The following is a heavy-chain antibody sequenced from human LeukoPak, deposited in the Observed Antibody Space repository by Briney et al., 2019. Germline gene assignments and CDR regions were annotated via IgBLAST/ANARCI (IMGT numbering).Heavy chain of an antibody. Sequence: SEKVSCKASGGTFSRYAISWVRQAPGQGLEWMGGIITIFGTANYAQKFQGRVTITADESTSTAYMELSSLRSEDTAVYYCARAPLPNYDFWSGYYTGPFDYWGQGTLVTVSS. CDR3: ARAPLPNYDFWSGYYTGPFDY. D-gene: IGHD3-3*01. J-gene: IGHJ4*02. V-gene: IGHV1-69*01. CDR1: GGTFSRYA. CDR2: IITIFGTA.